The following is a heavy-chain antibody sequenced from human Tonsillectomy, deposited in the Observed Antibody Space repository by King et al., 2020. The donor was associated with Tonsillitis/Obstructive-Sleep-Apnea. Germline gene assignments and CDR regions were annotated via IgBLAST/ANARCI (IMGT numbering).Heavy chain of an antibody. CDR2: INTNTGNP. D-gene: IGHD2-15*01. CDR3: ARRYCSGGSCYLYYFDY. Sequence: QLVQSGSELKKPGASVKVSCKASGYTFTSYAMNWVRQAPGQGLEWMGWINTNTGNPTYALGFTGRFVFSLDTSVSTAYLQISSLKAEDTAVYYCARRYCSGGSCYLYYFDYWGQGTLVTVSS. J-gene: IGHJ4*02. CDR1: GYTFTSYA. V-gene: IGHV7-4-1*02.